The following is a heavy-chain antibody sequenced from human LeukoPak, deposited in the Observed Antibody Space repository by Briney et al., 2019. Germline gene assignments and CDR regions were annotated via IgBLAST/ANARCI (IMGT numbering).Heavy chain of an antibody. D-gene: IGHD3/OR15-3a*01. CDR2: IYYSAST. CDR3: ARVDWSIDY. CDR1: GASISSYY. V-gene: IGHV4-59*01. J-gene: IGHJ4*02. Sequence: SETLSLTCAVSGASISSYYWSWIRQSPGKGLEWIGYIYYSASTNYNPSVKSRGTISVDTSKNQFSLKLSSVTAADTAVYYCARVDWSIDYWGQGTLVTVSS.